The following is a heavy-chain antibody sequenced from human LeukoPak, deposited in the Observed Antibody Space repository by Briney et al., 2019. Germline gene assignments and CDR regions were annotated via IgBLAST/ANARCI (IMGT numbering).Heavy chain of an antibody. J-gene: IGHJ4*02. CDR2: IYYSGST. CDR3: ARHEYYFDN. V-gene: IGHV4-39*01. Sequence: SQTLSLTCTVSGGSISSTNYYWGWLRQPPGKGLEWIGRIYYSGSTFYDPSLRSRVTISVDTSKNQFSLKLSSVTAADTAVYFCARHEYYFDNWGQGTPVTVSS. CDR1: GGSISSTNYY.